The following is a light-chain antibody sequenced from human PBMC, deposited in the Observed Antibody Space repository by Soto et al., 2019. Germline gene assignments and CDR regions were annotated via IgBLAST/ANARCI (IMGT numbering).Light chain of an antibody. CDR1: QSVSSY. CDR2: DAS. J-gene: IGKJ3*01. CDR3: QHRSNWLGT. Sequence: EIVLTQSPATLSLSPGERATLSCRASQSVSSYLAWYQQKSGQTPRLLIYDASNRATGIPARVSGSGSGTDITLTISSLEPEDFEVYYWQHRSNWLGTFGPGTKVDIK. V-gene: IGKV3-11*01.